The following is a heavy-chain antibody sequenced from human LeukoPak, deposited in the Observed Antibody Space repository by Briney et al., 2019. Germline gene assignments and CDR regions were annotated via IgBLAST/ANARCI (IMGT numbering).Heavy chain of an antibody. Sequence: GRSLRLSCAASGFTFDDYAMHWVRQAPGKGLEWVSGISWNSGSIGYADSVKGRFTISRDNAKNSLYLQMNSLIAEDTALYYCAKDALAKYYYYMDVWGKGTTVTVSS. CDR3: AKDALAKYYYYMDV. CDR1: GFTFDDYA. CDR2: ISWNSGSI. J-gene: IGHJ6*03. V-gene: IGHV3-9*01. D-gene: IGHD2-21*01.